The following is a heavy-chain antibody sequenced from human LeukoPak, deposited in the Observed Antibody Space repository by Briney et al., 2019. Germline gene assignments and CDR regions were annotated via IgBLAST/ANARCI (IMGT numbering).Heavy chain of an antibody. CDR1: GFTFSSYW. Sequence: GGSLRLSCAASGFTFSSYWMHWVRQAPGKGLVWVSHINSDGSSTSYADSVKGRFTISRDNAKNTLYLQMNSLRAEDTAVYYCARDLYYYDSSGRFDPWGQGTLVTVSS. V-gene: IGHV3-74*01. D-gene: IGHD3-22*01. J-gene: IGHJ5*02. CDR3: ARDLYYYDSSGRFDP. CDR2: INSDGSST.